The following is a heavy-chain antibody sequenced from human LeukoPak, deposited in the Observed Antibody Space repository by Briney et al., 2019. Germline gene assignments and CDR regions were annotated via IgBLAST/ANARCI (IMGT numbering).Heavy chain of an antibody. J-gene: IGHJ4*02. Sequence: ASVKVSCKASGYTFTGYYMHWVRQAPGQGLEWMRWINPNSGGTNYAQKFQGRVTMTRDTSISTAYMELSRLRSDDTAVYYCARVPWQWLVHGFDYWGQGTLVTVSS. V-gene: IGHV1-2*02. CDR1: GYTFTGYY. CDR3: ARVPWQWLVHGFDY. D-gene: IGHD6-19*01. CDR2: INPNSGGT.